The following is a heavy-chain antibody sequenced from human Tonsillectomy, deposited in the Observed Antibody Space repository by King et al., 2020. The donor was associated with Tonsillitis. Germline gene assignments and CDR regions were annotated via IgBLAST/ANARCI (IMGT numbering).Heavy chain of an antibody. CDR1: GFTFSSYA. V-gene: IGHV3-30*01. CDR2: ISIDGSNK. CDR3: AREQWLDWFDP. Sequence: VQLVESGGGVVQPGRSLRLSCAASGFTFSSYAMHWVRQAPGKGLEWVAVISIDGSNKYYAESVKGRFTIPRDNSKNTLYLQMNSLRAEDTAVYYCAREQWLDWFDPWGQGTLVTVSS. D-gene: IGHD6-19*01. J-gene: IGHJ5*02.